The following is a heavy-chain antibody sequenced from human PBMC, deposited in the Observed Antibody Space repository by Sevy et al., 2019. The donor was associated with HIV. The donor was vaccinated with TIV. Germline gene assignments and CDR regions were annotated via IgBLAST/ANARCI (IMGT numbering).Heavy chain of an antibody. CDR3: ATAPGYYDSAPFDY. Sequence: GGSLRFSCAVSGFTFNNAWMNWVRQAPGTGLQWVGLIKSKIDGETTDYAAPVKGRFTISRDDSKNTLYLQMNSLKIEDTAVYYCATAPGYYDSAPFDYWGPGTLVTVSS. V-gene: IGHV3-15*01. D-gene: IGHD3-22*01. CDR2: IKSKIDGETT. J-gene: IGHJ4*02. CDR1: GFTFNNAW.